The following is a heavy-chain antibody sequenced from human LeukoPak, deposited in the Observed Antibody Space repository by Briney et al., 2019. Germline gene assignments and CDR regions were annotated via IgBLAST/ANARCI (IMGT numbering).Heavy chain of an antibody. CDR2: INPNSGGT. D-gene: IGHD5-18*01. J-gene: IGHJ5*02. CDR1: GYTFTGYY. V-gene: IGHV1-2*02. CDR3: ARDNTAMVYNWFDP. Sequence: ASVKVSCKASGYTFTGYYMHWVRQAPGQGLEWMGWINPNSGGTSYAQKFQGRVTMTRDTSISTAYMELSRLRSDDTAVYYCARDNTAMVYNWFDPWGQGTLVTVSS.